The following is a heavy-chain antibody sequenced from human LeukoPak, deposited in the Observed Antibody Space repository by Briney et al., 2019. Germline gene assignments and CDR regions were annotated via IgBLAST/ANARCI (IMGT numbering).Heavy chain of an antibody. CDR1: GDSITGYS. V-gene: IGHV4-59*01. CDR2: VYYNGDT. Sequence: PSETLSLTCSVSGDSITGYSWSWIRQTPGKGLEWIGYVYYNGDTHYNPSLNSRLSMSVDTPKKQFSLNLRSVTAADTAVYYCVRGPYGSSISNWFDPWGQGLLVTVSS. D-gene: IGHD3-10*01. J-gene: IGHJ5*02. CDR3: VRGPYGSSISNWFDP.